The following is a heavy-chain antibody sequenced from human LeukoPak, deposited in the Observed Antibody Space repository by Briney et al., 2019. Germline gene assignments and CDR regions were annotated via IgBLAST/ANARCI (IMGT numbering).Heavy chain of an antibody. Sequence: PGGSLRLSCAAPGFTFSNYWIHWVRQAPGKGLVWVSRIDSGGSDTMYADSVKGRFTISRDNAKNTLYLQMNSLRAEDTAVYYCAKEGYSGYELNYWGQGTLVTVSS. D-gene: IGHD5-12*01. CDR1: GFTFSNYW. V-gene: IGHV3-74*03. J-gene: IGHJ4*02. CDR2: IDSGGSDT. CDR3: AKEGYSGYELNY.